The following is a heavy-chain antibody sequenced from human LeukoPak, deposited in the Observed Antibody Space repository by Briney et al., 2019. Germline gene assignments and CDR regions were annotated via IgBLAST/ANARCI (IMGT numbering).Heavy chain of an antibody. V-gene: IGHV3-21*01. J-gene: IGHJ4*02. Sequence: GGSLRLSCAASGFTFSSYSMNWVRQAPGKGLEWVSSISSSGSYIYYADSVKGRFTISRDNAKNSLYLQMNSLRAEDTAVYYCARSATKYYYDSSGYGFDYWGQGTLVTVSS. CDR2: ISSSGSYI. D-gene: IGHD3-22*01. CDR3: ARSATKYYYDSSGYGFDY. CDR1: GFTFSSYS.